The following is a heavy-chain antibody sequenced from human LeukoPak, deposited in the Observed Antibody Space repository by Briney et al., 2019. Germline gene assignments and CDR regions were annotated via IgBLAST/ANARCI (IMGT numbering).Heavy chain of an antibody. CDR3: AGEDGYCSGGNCYSYFDS. V-gene: IGHV3-7*01. D-gene: IGHD2-15*01. CDR1: GFTFSHFW. J-gene: IGHJ4*02. CDR2: IKKTGSET. Sequence: GGSLRLSCAASGFTFSHFWMSWVRQAPGKGLEWVAYIKKTGSETYYVDSVKGRFTITRDSTRNSLFLQMYSLRAEDTAVYFCAGEDGYCSGGNCYSYFDSWGQGTLVTVSS.